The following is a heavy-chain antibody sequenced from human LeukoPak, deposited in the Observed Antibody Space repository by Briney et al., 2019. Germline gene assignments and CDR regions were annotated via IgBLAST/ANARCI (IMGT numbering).Heavy chain of an antibody. J-gene: IGHJ4*02. CDR3: AVGIAVAYVY. V-gene: IGHV3-23*01. CDR1: GFTFSSYA. Sequence: GGSLRLSCAASGFTFSSYAMSWVRQAPGKGLEWVSTISDNGGSTYYTDSVKGRFTISRDTSKNTLYLQMNSLRAGDTAVYYCAVGIAVAYVYWGQGTLVTVSS. D-gene: IGHD6-19*01. CDR2: ISDNGGST.